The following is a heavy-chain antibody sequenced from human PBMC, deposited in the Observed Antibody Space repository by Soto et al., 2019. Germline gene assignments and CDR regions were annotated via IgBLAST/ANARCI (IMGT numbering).Heavy chain of an antibody. D-gene: IGHD5-12*01. CDR3: AKGDNLGPKTGYAFDP. Sequence: SQTLSLTCAISGDSVSSNTASWNWIRRSPSGGLEWLGRTYFRSKWYNDYAVSVKSRIIINPDTSNNQFSLPLNSVTPEDTAVYFCAKGDNLGPKTGYAFDPWGQGIMVTVSS. J-gene: IGHJ5*02. V-gene: IGHV6-1*01. CDR2: TYFRSKWYN. CDR1: GDSVSSNTAS.